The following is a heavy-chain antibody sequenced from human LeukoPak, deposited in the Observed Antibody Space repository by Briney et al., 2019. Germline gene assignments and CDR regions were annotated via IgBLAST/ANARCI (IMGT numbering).Heavy chain of an antibody. D-gene: IGHD3-3*01. CDR2: IKQDGSEK. V-gene: IGHV3-7*01. CDR1: GFTFSSYW. CDR3: ARELIVRFLEWLIDY. J-gene: IGHJ4*02. Sequence: GGSLRLSCAASGFTFSSYWMSWVRQAPGKGLEWVANIKQDGSEKYYVDSVKGRFTISRDNAKNSLYLQMNSLRAEDTAVYYCARELIVRFLEWLIDYWGQGTLVTVSS.